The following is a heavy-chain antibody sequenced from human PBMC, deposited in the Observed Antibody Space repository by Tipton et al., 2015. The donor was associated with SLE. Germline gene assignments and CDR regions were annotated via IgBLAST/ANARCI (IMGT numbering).Heavy chain of an antibody. CDR3: ARDRGRDYDTLTGYRRH. CDR2: IHHRGST. V-gene: IGHV4-39*07. CDR1: GGSISSSSYY. J-gene: IGHJ4*02. D-gene: IGHD3-9*01. Sequence: TLSLTCTVSGGSISSSSYYWGWIRQPPGKGLEWIGEIHHRGSTNYKSSLRGRVTISVDKSKNQFSLKLTSVTAADTAVYYCARDRGRDYDTLTGYRRHWGQGTLVAAPS.